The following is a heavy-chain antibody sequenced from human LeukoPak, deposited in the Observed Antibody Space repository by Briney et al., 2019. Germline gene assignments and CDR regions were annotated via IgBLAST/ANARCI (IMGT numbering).Heavy chain of an antibody. CDR2: TSNSGSN. CDR3: ARDQYKYDGNYRYYQHMDV. D-gene: IGHD3-22*01. V-gene: IGHV4-4*07. J-gene: IGHJ6*03. Sequence: PSETLSLTCTVSGGSISSYYWSWIRQPAGKGLEWIGRTSNSGSNNYNPSLKSRVTMSVDTSKNQVSLKLSAVTAADTAVYYCARDQYKYDGNYRYYQHMDVWGKGTTVTISS. CDR1: GGSISSYY.